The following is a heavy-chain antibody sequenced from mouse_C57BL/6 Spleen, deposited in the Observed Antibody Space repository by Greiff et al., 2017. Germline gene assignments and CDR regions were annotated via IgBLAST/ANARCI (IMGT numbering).Heavy chain of an antibody. V-gene: IGHV1-19*01. Sequence: EVQLQESGPVLVKPGASVKMSCKASGYTFTDYYMNWVKQSHGKSLEWIGVINPYNGGTSYNQKFKGKATLTVDKSSSTAYMELNSLTSEDSAVYYWARSEKNRVSSYGFDYWGQGTTLTVSS. CDR1: GYTFTDYY. CDR2: INPYNGGT. D-gene: IGHD1-1*01. J-gene: IGHJ2*01. CDR3: ARSEKNRVSSYGFDY.